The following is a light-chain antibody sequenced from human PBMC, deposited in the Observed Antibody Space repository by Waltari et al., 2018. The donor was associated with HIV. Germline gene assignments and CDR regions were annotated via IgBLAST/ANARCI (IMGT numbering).Light chain of an antibody. J-gene: IGLJ3*02. CDR3: SAWDDSLNGPL. CDR1: SPNIGTNA. Sequence: QSVLTQPPSASGAPGQRVAISCSGSSPNIGTNAVNWYQQVPGTAPKLLMYGDNQRPSGFPDRFSGSKSGTSASLAISGLQSEDEADYYCSAWDDSLNGPLFGGGTKLTVL. CDR2: GDN. V-gene: IGLV1-44*01.